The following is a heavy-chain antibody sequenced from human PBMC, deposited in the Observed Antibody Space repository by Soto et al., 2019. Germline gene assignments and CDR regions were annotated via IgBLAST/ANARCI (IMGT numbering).Heavy chain of an antibody. Sequence: ASVKVSCKASGYTFTSYYMHWVRQAPGQGLEWMGWINPNSGGTNYAQKFQGWVTMTRDTSISTAYMELSRLRSDDTAVYYCARDGPVLYGSGSYYNFFPTNDYYGMDVWGQGTTVTVSS. V-gene: IGHV1-2*04. CDR1: GYTFTSYY. D-gene: IGHD3-10*01. CDR2: INPNSGGT. J-gene: IGHJ6*02. CDR3: ARDGPVLYGSGSYYNFFPTNDYYGMDV.